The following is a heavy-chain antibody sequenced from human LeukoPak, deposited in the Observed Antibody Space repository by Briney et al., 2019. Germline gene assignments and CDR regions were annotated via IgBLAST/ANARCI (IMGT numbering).Heavy chain of an antibody. V-gene: IGHV4-4*09. CDR1: GGSISSYY. J-gene: IGHJ5*02. CDR3: ARLVRVRDYYGSGTEGLNWFDP. Sequence: SETLSLTCTVSGGSISSYYWSWIRQPPGKGLEWIGYIYTSGSTNYNPSLKSRVTISVDTSKNQFSLKLSSVTAADTAVYYCARLVRVRDYYGSGTEGLNWFDPWGQGTLVTVSS. CDR2: IYTSGST. D-gene: IGHD3-10*01.